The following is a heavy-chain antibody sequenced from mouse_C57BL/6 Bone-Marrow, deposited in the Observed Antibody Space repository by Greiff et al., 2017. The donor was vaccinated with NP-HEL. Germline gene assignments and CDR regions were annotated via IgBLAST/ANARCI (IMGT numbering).Heavy chain of an antibody. CDR3: ARPDYYGHWFAY. CDR2: INPDSSTI. D-gene: IGHD1-2*01. J-gene: IGHJ3*01. Sequence: EVKLLESGGGLVQPGGSLKLSCAASGFDFSRYWMSWVRQAPGKGLEWIGEINPDSSTINYTPSLKDKFIISRDNAKNTLYLQMSKVRSEDTALYYCARPDYYGHWFAYWGQGTLVTVSA. V-gene: IGHV4-1*02. CDR1: GFDFSRYW.